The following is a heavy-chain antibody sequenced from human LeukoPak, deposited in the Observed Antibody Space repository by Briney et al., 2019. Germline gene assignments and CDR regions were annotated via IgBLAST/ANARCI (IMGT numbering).Heavy chain of an antibody. D-gene: IGHD6-13*01. J-gene: IGHJ4*02. CDR1: GFTFSNYW. CDR2: IKPDGSVG. Sequence: GGSLRLSCAASGFTFSNYWMTWVRQAPGKGLEWVANIKPDGSVGYYVDSVRGRFIISRDDAGNSLYLQMNSLRVEDTAVYYCTQNLVAAAGDHWGQGTLLIVSS. V-gene: IGHV3-7*01. CDR3: TQNLVAAAGDH.